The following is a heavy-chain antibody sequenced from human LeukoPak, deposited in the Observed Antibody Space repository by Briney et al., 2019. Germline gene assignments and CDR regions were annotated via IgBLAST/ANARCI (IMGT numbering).Heavy chain of an antibody. D-gene: IGHD3-10*01. Sequence: QPGGSLRLSCAASGFTFSNYWMHWVRQAPGKGLVWVSRINGDGSGISYADSVMGRFTISRDNAKNTLYLQMNSLRVEDTAVYYCPRGGSGGNWFDPWGQGTLVTVSS. CDR3: PRGGSGGNWFDP. J-gene: IGHJ5*02. V-gene: IGHV3-74*01. CDR1: GFTFSNYW. CDR2: INGDGSGI.